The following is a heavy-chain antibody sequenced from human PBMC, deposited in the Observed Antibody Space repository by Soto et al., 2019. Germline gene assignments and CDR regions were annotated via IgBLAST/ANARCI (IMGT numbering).Heavy chain of an antibody. CDR2: IYYSGST. CDR3: ASGSYYEMPLDY. Sequence: QLQLQESGPGLVKPSETLSLTCTVSGGSISSSSYYWGWIRQPQGKGLEWIGSIYYSGSTYYNPSLTSRLTISVDTSKNQFSLKLSSVTAADTAVYYCASGSYYEMPLDYWGQGTLVTVSS. CDR1: GGSISSSSYY. V-gene: IGHV4-39*01. D-gene: IGHD1-26*01. J-gene: IGHJ4*02.